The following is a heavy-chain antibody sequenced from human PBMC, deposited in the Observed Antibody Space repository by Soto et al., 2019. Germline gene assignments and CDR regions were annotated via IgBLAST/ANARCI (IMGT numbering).Heavy chain of an antibody. CDR3: AKAAAYDFWSGYPHFDY. Sequence: PGGSLRLSCAASGFTFSSYAMSWVRQAPGKGLEWASAISGSGGSTYYADSVKGRFTISRDNSKNTLYLQMNSLRAEDTAVYYCAKAAAYDFWSGYPHFDYWGQGTLVTISS. V-gene: IGHV3-23*01. J-gene: IGHJ4*02. CDR1: GFTFSSYA. CDR2: ISGSGGST. D-gene: IGHD3-3*01.